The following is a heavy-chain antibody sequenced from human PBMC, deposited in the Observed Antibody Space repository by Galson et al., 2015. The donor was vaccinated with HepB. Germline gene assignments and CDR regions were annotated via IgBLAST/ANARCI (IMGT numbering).Heavy chain of an antibody. Sequence: SVKVSCKASGGTFSSYTISWVRQAAGQGLEWMGRIIPILGIANYAQKFQGRVTITADKSTSTAYMELCSLRSEDTAVYYCAIIVVVPAAMAAGDYWGQGTLVTVSS. CDR3: AIIVVVPAAMAAGDY. V-gene: IGHV1-69*02. CDR1: GGTFSSYT. CDR2: IIPILGIA. J-gene: IGHJ4*02. D-gene: IGHD2-2*01.